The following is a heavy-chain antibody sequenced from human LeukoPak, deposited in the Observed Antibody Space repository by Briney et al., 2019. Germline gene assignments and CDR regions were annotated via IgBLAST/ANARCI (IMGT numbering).Heavy chain of an antibody. D-gene: IGHD4-11*01. Sequence: ASVKVSCKASGYTFTGHYMHWVRQAPGQGLEWMGWINPNSGGTNYAQKFQGRVTMTRDTSISTAYMELSRLRSDDTAVYYCARDLWGLQSGSRRDYWGQGTLVTVSS. CDR2: INPNSGGT. CDR1: GYTFTGHY. J-gene: IGHJ4*02. V-gene: IGHV1-2*02. CDR3: ARDLWGLQSGSRRDY.